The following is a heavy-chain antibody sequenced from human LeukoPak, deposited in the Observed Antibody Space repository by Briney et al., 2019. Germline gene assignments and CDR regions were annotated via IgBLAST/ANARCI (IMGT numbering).Heavy chain of an antibody. CDR1: GGSISSGGYY. Sequence: SQTVSLTCIVSGGSISSGGYYWSWIRQHPGKGLEWIGYIYYSGSTYYTPSLKNRVTISVATSKNQFSLRLSSVTAVDMAVYYCARGGGGYSWYFDLWGRGTLVTVSS. J-gene: IGHJ2*01. CDR2: IYYSGST. CDR3: ARGGGGYSWYFDL. D-gene: IGHD5-12*01. V-gene: IGHV4-31*03.